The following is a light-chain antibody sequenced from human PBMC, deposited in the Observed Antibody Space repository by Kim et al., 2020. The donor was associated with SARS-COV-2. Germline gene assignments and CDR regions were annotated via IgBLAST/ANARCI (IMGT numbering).Light chain of an antibody. CDR1: SSDVGGYNY. J-gene: IGLJ1*01. V-gene: IGLV2-14*03. CDR3: SSYTSSNTYV. CDR2: DVS. Sequence: GQSSTIPCTGTSSDVGGYNYVSWYQQHPGKAPKLMIYDVSNRPSGVSNRFSGSKSGSAASLTISGLQAEDEADYYCSSYTSSNTYVFGTATKVTVL.